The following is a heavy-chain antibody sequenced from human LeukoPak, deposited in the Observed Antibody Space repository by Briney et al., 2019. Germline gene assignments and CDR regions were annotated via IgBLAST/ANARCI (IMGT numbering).Heavy chain of an antibody. CDR3: ARPSGVGGDYAFDI. Sequence: PSETLSLTCTVSGGSISSYYWSWIRQPPGKGLEWIGYIYYSGSTYYNPSLKSRVTISVDTSKNQFSLKLSSVTAADTAVYYCARPSGVGGDYAFDIWGQGTMVTVSS. V-gene: IGHV4-59*08. CDR1: GGSISSYY. CDR2: IYYSGST. D-gene: IGHD4-17*01. J-gene: IGHJ3*02.